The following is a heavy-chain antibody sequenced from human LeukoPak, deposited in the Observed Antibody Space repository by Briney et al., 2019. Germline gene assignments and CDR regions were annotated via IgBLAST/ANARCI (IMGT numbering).Heavy chain of an antibody. CDR2: ISNNGGYK. V-gene: IGHV3-30*03. Sequence: QPGGSLRLSCATSGFTFSSYGFHWVRQAPGKGLEWVAVISNNGGYKHYTDSVKGRFTISRDNSRNTLYLQLNSLKVEDTAIYYCARDLGAKPSYYYAMDVWGQGTTVTVSS. CDR3: ARDLGAKPSYYYAMDV. D-gene: IGHD4/OR15-4a*01. J-gene: IGHJ6*02. CDR1: GFTFSSYG.